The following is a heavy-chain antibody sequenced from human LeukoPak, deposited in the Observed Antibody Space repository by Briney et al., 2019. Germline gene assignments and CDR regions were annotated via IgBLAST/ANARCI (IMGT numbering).Heavy chain of an antibody. CDR3: ARHSDVIGAI. J-gene: IGHJ4*02. Sequence: GESLKISCKASGYTFTHQWIGWVRQKSGSGLEWMGIIYPRDSDTRYSPSFQGHVTISADTSINTAYLEWSSLEASDTGTYYCARHSDVIGAIWGQGTLVTVSS. D-gene: IGHD3-10*01. CDR1: GYTFTHQW. V-gene: IGHV5-51*01. CDR2: IYPRDSDT.